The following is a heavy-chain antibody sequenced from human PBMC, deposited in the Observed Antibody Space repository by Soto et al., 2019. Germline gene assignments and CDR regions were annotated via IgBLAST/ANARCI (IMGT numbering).Heavy chain of an antibody. CDR2: ISSSSSTI. CDR1: GFTFSSCS. CDR3: ASTVAARGDAFDI. V-gene: IGHV3-48*02. J-gene: IGHJ3*02. D-gene: IGHD6-6*01. Sequence: GGSLRLSCAASGFTFSSCSMNWVRQAPGKGLEWVSYISSSSSTIYYADSVKGRFTISRDNAKNSLYLQMNSLRDEDTAVYYCASTVAARGDAFDIWGQGTMVTVSS.